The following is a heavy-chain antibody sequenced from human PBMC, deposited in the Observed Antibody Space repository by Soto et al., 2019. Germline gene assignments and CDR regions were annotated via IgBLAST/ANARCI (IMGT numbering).Heavy chain of an antibody. CDR2: IGTAGDT. D-gene: IGHD1-26*01. Sequence: GGSLRLSCAASGFTFSSYDMHWVRQATGKGLEWVSAIGTAGDTYYPGSVKGRFTISRENAKNSLYLQMNSLRAGDTAVYYCARAQIVGATIGAFDIWGQGTMVTVSS. V-gene: IGHV3-13*01. CDR3: ARAQIVGATIGAFDI. J-gene: IGHJ3*02. CDR1: GFTFSSYD.